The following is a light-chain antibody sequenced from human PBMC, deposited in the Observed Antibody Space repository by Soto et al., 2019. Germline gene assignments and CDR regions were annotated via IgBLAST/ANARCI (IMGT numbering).Light chain of an antibody. V-gene: IGLV2-14*03. CDR1: NSDVGGHDY. CDR2: DVT. Sequence: QSVLTQPASVSGSPGQSITISCTGTNSDVGGHDYVSWYQQHPGKAPKLLIYDVTNRPSGVSNRFSGSKSGNTASLTISGLQAEDEADYYCSSKTSSAILYVFGAGTKLTVL. J-gene: IGLJ1*01. CDR3: SSKTSSAILYV.